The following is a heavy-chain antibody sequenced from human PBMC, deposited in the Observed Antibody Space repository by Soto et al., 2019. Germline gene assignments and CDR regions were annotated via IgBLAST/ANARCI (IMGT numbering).Heavy chain of an antibody. CDR3: ARDGGRSYYYYYMDV. V-gene: IGHV3-33*01. CDR1: GFTFSSYG. D-gene: IGHD3-16*01. J-gene: IGHJ6*03. CDR2: IWYDGSNK. Sequence: QVQLVESGGGVVQPGRSVRLSCAASGFTFSSYGMHWVRQAPGKGLEWVAVIWYDGSNKYYADSVKGRFTISRDNSKNTLYLQMNSLRAEDTAVYYCARDGGRSYYYYYMDVWGKGTTVTVSS.